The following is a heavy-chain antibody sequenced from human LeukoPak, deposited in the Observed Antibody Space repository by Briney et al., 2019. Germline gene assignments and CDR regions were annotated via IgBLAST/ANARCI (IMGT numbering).Heavy chain of an antibody. CDR2: IYHSGST. CDR3: ARVAESWEFDY. D-gene: IGHD1-26*01. Sequence: SQTLSLTCAVSGGSISSGGYSWSWLRQPPGKGLEWIGYIYHSGSTYYNPSLKSRVTISVDRSKNQFSLKLSSVTAADTAVYYCARVAESWEFDYWGQGTLVTVSS. J-gene: IGHJ4*02. CDR1: GGSISSGGYS. V-gene: IGHV4-30-2*01.